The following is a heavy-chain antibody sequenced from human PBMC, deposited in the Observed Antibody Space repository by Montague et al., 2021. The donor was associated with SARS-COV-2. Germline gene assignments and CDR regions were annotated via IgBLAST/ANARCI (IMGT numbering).Heavy chain of an antibody. D-gene: IGHD2-8*01. V-gene: IGHV3-30*04. J-gene: IGHJ6*02. Sequence: SLRLSCAASGFTFSSYAMHWVRQAPGKGLEWVAVISYDGSNKYYADSVKGRFTISRDNSKNTLYLQMNSLRAEDTAVYYCARDPNGSYYYGMDVWGQGTTVTVSS. CDR2: ISYDGSNK. CDR3: ARDPNGSYYYGMDV. CDR1: GFTFSSYA.